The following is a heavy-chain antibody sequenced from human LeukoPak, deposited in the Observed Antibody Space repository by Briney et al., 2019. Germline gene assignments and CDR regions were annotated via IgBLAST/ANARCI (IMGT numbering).Heavy chain of an antibody. Sequence: GGSPRLSSAASGFTFSSFAMHWVRQAPGKGLEWVAVISYDGSNKYYADSVKGRFTISRDNSKNTLYLQMNSLRSEDTAVYYCARGRGGDGYNWLCYFDYWGQGTLVTVSS. V-gene: IGHV3-30-3*01. CDR1: GFTFSSFA. CDR2: ISYDGSNK. D-gene: IGHD5-24*01. CDR3: ARGRGGDGYNWLCYFDY. J-gene: IGHJ4*02.